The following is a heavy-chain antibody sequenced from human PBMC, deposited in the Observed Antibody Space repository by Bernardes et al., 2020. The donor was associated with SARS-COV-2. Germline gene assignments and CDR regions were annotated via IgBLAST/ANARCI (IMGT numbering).Heavy chain of an antibody. J-gene: IGHJ4*02. V-gene: IGHV3-21*06. Sequence: SLKPSFASSGFTFTSYTMNWVGQAPGEGLDLVPSISSSGNYIYYADSVKGRFAISRDNARNSLYLEMNSLRADETAMYYCARDLYSENYPDYWGQGTLVTVSS. CDR1: GFTFTSYT. CDR2: ISSSGNYI. D-gene: IGHD4-4*01. CDR3: ARDLYSENYPDY.